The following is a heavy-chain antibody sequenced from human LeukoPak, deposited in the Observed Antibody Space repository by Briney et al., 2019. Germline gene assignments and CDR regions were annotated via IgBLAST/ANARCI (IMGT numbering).Heavy chain of an antibody. V-gene: IGHV4-59*01. CDR2: IYYSGST. Sequence: SETLSLTCTVSGGSISSYYWSWIRQPPGKGLEWIGYIYYSGSTNYNPSLKSRVTISVDTSKNQFSLKLCSVTAADTAVYYCARSPIMITFGGVISWFDPWGQGTLVTVSS. D-gene: IGHD3-16*01. CDR1: GGSISSYY. J-gene: IGHJ5*02. CDR3: ARSPIMITFGGVISWFDP.